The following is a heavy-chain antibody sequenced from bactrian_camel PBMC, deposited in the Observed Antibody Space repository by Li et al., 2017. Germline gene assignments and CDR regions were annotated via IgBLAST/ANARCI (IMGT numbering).Heavy chain of an antibody. CDR1: TYVGCAYA. CDR3: AGDVRDKEGVWPLAESYYNN. CDR2: IDTAGST. J-gene: IGHJ4*01. V-gene: IGHV3S53*01. D-gene: IGHD1*01. Sequence: HVQLVESGGGLVQPGGSLRLSCTVSTYVGCAYAMNWYRQAPGKEREFVANIDTAGSTTYADGVKGRFTISQDNARNTVELQMNSLKPEDTAMYYCAGDVRDKEGVWPLAESYYNNWGQGTQVTVS.